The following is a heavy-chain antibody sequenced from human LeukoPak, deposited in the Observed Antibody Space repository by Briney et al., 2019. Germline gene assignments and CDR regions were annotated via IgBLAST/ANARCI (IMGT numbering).Heavy chain of an antibody. Sequence: PGRSLRLSCAASGFTFSSYAMHWVRQAPGKGLEWVAVISYDGSNKYYADSVKGRFTIPRDNSKNTLYLQMNSLRAEDTAVYYCARNLKRFLEWYYGMDVWGQGTTVTVSS. CDR3: ARNLKRFLEWYYGMDV. CDR2: ISYDGSNK. V-gene: IGHV3-30-3*01. CDR1: GFTFSSYA. J-gene: IGHJ6*02. D-gene: IGHD3-3*01.